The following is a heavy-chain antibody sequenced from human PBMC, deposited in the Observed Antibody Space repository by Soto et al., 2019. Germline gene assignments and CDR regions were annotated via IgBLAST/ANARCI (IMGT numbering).Heavy chain of an antibody. CDR3: ARDHYDFWSGFPPTNWFHP. CDR2: ISSHGDTT. D-gene: IGHD3-3*01. J-gene: IGHJ5*02. V-gene: IGHV3-23*01. CDR1: GFTFSSYA. Sequence: PGGSLRLSCAASGFTFSSYAMNWVRQAPGKVLEWVSSISSHGDTTYYAESVRGRFTISRDNSKNTLFLQINSLRAGDTAVYFCARDHYDFWSGFPPTNWFHPWGQGTLVTVSS.